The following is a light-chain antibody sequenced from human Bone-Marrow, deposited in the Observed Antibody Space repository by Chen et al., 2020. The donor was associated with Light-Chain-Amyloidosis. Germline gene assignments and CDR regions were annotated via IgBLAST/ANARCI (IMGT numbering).Light chain of an antibody. CDR3: SSYTITNTLV. J-gene: IGLJ1*01. CDR2: EIT. Sequence: QYALNQPASVSGSPGQSTTISCTGTSSAVGGDNHVSWYQPHPDKAPKLMIYEITNRPPWVTVRFSGSKSDNTASLTISGLQTEDEAHYFCSSYTITNTLVFGSGTRVTVL. CDR1: SSAVGGDNH. V-gene: IGLV2-14*01.